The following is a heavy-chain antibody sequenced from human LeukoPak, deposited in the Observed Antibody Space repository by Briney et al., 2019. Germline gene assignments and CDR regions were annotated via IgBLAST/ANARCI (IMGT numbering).Heavy chain of an antibody. CDR3: ARQCTSCYGGYDY. V-gene: IGHV4-59*08. CDR2: IYYSGST. Sequence: SETLSRTCTVSGGYISSYYWSWLRQPPGKGREWIGYIYYSGSTNYNPSLKSRVTISVDTSKNQFSLKLSSVTAADTAVYYCARQCTSCYGGYDYWGQGTLVTVSS. CDR1: GGYISSYY. J-gene: IGHJ4*02. D-gene: IGHD2-2*01.